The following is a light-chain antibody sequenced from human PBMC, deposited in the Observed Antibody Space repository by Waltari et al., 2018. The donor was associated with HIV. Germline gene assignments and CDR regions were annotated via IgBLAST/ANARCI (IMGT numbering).Light chain of an antibody. J-gene: IGKJ2*01. CDR1: QSISSW. V-gene: IGKV1-5*03. CDR3: QQYNSYPYT. CDR2: KAS. Sequence: VGDRVTITCRASQSISSWLAWYQQKPGKAPKLLIYKASSLESGVPSRFSGSGSGTEFTLTISSLQPDDFATYYCQQYNSYPYTFGQGTKLEIK.